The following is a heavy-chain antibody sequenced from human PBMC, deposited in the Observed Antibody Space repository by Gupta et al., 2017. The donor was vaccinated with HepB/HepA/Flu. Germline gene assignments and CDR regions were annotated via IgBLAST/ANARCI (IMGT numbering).Heavy chain of an antibody. D-gene: IGHD3-22*01. J-gene: IGHJ3*02. CDR3: ARDTYYYDSSGFTQGAFDI. Sequence: QVQLVQSGAEVKKPGASVKVSCKASGYTFTGHYMHWVRQAPGQGREWMGWINPNSGGTNYAQKFQGWVTMTRDTAISTAYMELSRLRSDDTAVYYCARDTYYYDSSGFTQGAFDIWGQGTMVTGSS. CDR2: INPNSGGT. V-gene: IGHV1-2*04. CDR1: GYTFTGHY.